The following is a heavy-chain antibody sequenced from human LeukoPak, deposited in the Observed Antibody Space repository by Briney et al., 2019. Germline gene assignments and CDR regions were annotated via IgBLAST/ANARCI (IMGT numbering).Heavy chain of an antibody. V-gene: IGHV4-59*12. CDR3: ARATVVPAAIFSWFDP. J-gene: IGHJ5*02. Sequence: PSETLSLTCTVSGGSISSYYWSWIRQPPGKGLEWIGYIYYSGSTYYNPSLKSRVTISVDTSKNQFSLKLSSVTAADTAVYYCARATVVPAAIFSWFDPWGQGTLVTVSS. D-gene: IGHD2-2*01. CDR1: GGSISSYY. CDR2: IYYSGST.